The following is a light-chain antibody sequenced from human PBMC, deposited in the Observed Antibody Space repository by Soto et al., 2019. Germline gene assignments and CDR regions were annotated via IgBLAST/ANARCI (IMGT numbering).Light chain of an antibody. V-gene: IGLV7-43*01. Sequence: QAGVAQGPSMNVSPGGAVPLPCSSCTGAVTSDNYPNWFQLKPGQAPKSVIYSTSNKHSWTPARFSGSLLGGKAALTLSGVQPEDEAEYYCLLYYGGVYVFGSGTKVTVL. CDR1: TGAVTSDNY. J-gene: IGLJ1*01. CDR3: LLYYGGVYV. CDR2: STS.